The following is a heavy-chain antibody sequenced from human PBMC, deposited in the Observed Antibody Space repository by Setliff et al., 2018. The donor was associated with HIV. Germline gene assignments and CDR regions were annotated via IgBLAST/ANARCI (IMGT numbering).Heavy chain of an antibody. Sequence: PGGSLRLSCAASGFSYSTYWMSWVRQAPGKGLEWVANIKEDESDKYYVDSVKGRFTISRDNAKNSLYLQMNSLRAEDTAIYYCARQGDGYNLYHVYYFDYWGQGTLVTVSS. J-gene: IGHJ4*02. CDR1: GFSYSTYW. V-gene: IGHV3-7*01. D-gene: IGHD5-12*01. CDR2: IKEDESDK. CDR3: ARQGDGYNLYHVYYFDY.